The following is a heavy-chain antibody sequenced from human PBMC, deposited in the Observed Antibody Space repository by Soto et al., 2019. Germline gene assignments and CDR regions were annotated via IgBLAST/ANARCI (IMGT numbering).Heavy chain of an antibody. V-gene: IGHV3-33*01. J-gene: IGHJ4*02. CDR3: ARGLHSLFDY. Sequence: PGGSLRLSCAASGFTFSNYGMHWVRQAPGKGLEWVAVIWYDGNNKYYADSVKGRFTISRDNSNNTLCVQMTCLRAEDTAVYYCARGLHSLFDYWGQGTLVTVSS. CDR1: GFTFSNYG. CDR2: IWYDGNNK. D-gene: IGHD2-21*01.